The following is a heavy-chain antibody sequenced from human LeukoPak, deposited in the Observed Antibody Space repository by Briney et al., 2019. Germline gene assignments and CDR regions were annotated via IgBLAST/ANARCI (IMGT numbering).Heavy chain of an antibody. V-gene: IGHV3-11*04. J-gene: IGHJ4*02. CDR3: TRDGYNFVAYYFDY. Sequence: GGSLRLSCAASGFTFSDYYMSWIRQAPGKGLEWVSYISSSGSTIYYADSVKGRFTISRDNAKNSLYLQMNSLRAEDTAVYYCTRDGYNFVAYYFDYWGQGTLVTVSS. CDR1: GFTFSDYY. CDR2: ISSSGSTI. D-gene: IGHD5-24*01.